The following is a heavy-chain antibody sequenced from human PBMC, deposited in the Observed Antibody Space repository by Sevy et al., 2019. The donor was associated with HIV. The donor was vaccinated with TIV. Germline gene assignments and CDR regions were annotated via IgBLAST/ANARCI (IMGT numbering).Heavy chain of an antibody. D-gene: IGHD3-3*01. CDR3: ARGHYDFWSGYQPFDY. CDR1: GGSFSGYY. CDR2: INHSGST. Sequence: SETLSLTCAVYGGSFSGYYWSWIRQPPGKGLEWIGEINHSGSTNYNPSLKSRVTISVDTSKNQFSLKLSSVAAADTAVYYCARGHYDFWSGYQPFDYWGQGTLVTVSS. V-gene: IGHV4-34*01. J-gene: IGHJ4*02.